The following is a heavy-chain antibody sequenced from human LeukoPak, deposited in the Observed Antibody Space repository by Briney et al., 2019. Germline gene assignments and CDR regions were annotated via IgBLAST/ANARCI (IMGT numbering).Heavy chain of an antibody. CDR1: GGSSRSYY. V-gene: IGHV4-34*01. J-gene: IGHJ5*02. CDR2: IIHSGST. CDR3: ARGSGRYDILTGHTVNWFDP. Sequence: SETLSLTCTVSGGSSRSYYWSWIRQPPGKGLEWIGEIIHSGSTNYNPSLKSRVTISVDTFKNQFSLKLSSVTAADTAVYYCARGSGRYDILTGHTVNWFDPWGQGTLVTVSS. D-gene: IGHD3-9*01.